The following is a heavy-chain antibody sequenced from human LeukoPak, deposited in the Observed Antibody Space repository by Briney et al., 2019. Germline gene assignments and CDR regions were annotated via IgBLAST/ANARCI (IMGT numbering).Heavy chain of an antibody. Sequence: SETLSLTCTVSGGSISSYSWSWIRHPPGKGLEGMGYIYYSGSTNYNPSLKSRVTISVDTSKNQFSLKLSSVTAADTAVYYCAREGRQLVPYYYYGMDVWGQGTTVTVSS. J-gene: IGHJ6*02. CDR2: IYYSGST. CDR3: AREGRQLVPYYYYGMDV. CDR1: GGSISSYS. V-gene: IGHV4-59*01. D-gene: IGHD6-6*01.